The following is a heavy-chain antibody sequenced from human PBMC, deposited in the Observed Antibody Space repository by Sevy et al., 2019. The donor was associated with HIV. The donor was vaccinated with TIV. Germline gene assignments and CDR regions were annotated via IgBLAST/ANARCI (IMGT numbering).Heavy chain of an antibody. CDR2: IYYDGST. CDR3: ARVGGFRELPPLSVYNWFDT. D-gene: IGHD3-10*01. Sequence: AESLSLTCSVSGGFLSSYYWSWIRQPPGKGLECIGYIYYDGSTNYNSSLKSRVTISRDTAKNQFSLNMTSVTTADTAVCYSARVGGFRELPPLSVYNWFDTWGQGILVVVSS. V-gene: IGHV4-59*13. J-gene: IGHJ5*02. CDR1: GGFLSSYY.